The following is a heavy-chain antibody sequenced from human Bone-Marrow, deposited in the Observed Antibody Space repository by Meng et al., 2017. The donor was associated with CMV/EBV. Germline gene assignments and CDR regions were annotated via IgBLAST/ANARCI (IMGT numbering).Heavy chain of an antibody. CDR3: ARDVYNFWSGSYYGLDV. V-gene: IGHV3-48*03. J-gene: IGHJ6*02. CDR2: TSTGSTI. D-gene: IGHD3-3*01. CDR1: GFIFSSFE. Sequence: GESLKISCTASGFIFSSFEMNWIRQAPGKGLEWISHTSTGSTIHYADSVKGRFTISRDNAKNSLYLQMNSLIAEDTAVYYCARDVYNFWSGSYYGLDVWGQGTTVTVSS.